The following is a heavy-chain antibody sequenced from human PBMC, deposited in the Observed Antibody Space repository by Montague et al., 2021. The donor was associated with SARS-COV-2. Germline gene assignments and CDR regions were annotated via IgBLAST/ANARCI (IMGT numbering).Heavy chain of an antibody. V-gene: IGHV4-59*01. Sequence: SETLSLTCTVSGGSISRYSWTWIRQPPGKGLEWIGYIYNSGSTNYNPSLTSRVTISVDTSKNQFSLKLSSVAAADTAVYYCARVGRGSSGYEVAFDIWGQGTMVTVSS. CDR3: ARVGRGSSGYEVAFDI. CDR1: GGSISRYS. D-gene: IGHD6-13*01. J-gene: IGHJ3*02. CDR2: IYNSGST.